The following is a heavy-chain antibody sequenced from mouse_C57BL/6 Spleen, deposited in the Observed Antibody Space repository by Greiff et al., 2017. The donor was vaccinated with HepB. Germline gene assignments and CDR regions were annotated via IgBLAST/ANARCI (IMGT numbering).Heavy chain of an antibody. CDR2: IYPGDGDT. CDR1: GYAFSSSW. CDR3: ASEGYYYAMDY. J-gene: IGHJ4*01. V-gene: IGHV1-82*01. Sequence: VQLQQSGPELVKPGASVKISCKASGYAFSSSWMNWVKQRPGKGLEWIGRIYPGDGDTNYNGKFKGKATLTADKSSSTAYMQLSSLTSEDSAVYFCASEGYYYAMDYWGQGTSVTVSS.